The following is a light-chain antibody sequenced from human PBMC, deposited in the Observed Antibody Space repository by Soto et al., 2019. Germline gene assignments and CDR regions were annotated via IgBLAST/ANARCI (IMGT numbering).Light chain of an antibody. Sequence: EIVWTQSPATLSLSPGERATLSCRASQSVSSYVAWYQQKPGQAPRLLIYDASNRATGIPARFSGSASGTDFTLTSSSLEPEDFAVYYCQQRSNWPPLTFGGGTKVEIK. CDR1: QSVSSY. CDR2: DAS. J-gene: IGKJ4*01. V-gene: IGKV3-11*01. CDR3: QQRSNWPPLT.